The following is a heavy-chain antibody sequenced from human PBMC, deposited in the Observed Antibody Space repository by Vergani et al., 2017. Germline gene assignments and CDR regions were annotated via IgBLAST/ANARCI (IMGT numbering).Heavy chain of an antibody. CDR1: GGSISSGSYY. CDR3: ASGLARSWSAELGY. V-gene: IGHV4-61*02. D-gene: IGHD6-13*01. CDR2: IYTSGST. J-gene: IGHJ4*02. Sequence: QVQLQESGPGLVKPSQTLSLTCTVSGGSISSGSYYWSWIRQPAGKGLEWIGRIYTSGSTNYNPSLKSRVTMSVDTSKNQFSLKLSSVTAADTAVYYCASGLARSWSAELGYWGQGTLATVSS.